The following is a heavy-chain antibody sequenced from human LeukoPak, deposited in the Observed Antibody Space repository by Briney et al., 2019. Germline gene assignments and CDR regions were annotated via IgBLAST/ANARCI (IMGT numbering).Heavy chain of an antibody. V-gene: IGHV5-51*01. CDR3: ACRKYFSTWSDP. J-gene: IGHJ5*02. CDR1: GSSFTTYW. D-gene: IGHD1-14*01. CDR2: VYPGGSIT. Sequence: GESLKISCQGFGSSFTTYWIGWVRQTPGKGLEWMGIVYPGGSITHYSPSFQGQVTISADKSTSTACLQWSSLKASDTAMYYCACRKYFSTWSDPWGQGTLVTVSS.